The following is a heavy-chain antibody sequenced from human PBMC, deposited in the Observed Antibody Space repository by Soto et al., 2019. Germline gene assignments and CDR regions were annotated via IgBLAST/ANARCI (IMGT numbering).Heavy chain of an antibody. D-gene: IGHD3-10*01. J-gene: IGHJ6*03. CDR1: SCSISSSNW. CDR3: ARGPTMVRGVIITDDYYYYMDV. CDR2: IYHSGST. Sequence: SETLCLTCAVFSCSISSSNWWGWVRQPPGKGLEWIGEIYHSGSTNYNPSLKSRVTISVDKSKNQFSLKLSSVTAADTAVYYCARGPTMVRGVIITDDYYYYMDVWGKGTTVT. V-gene: IGHV4-4*02.